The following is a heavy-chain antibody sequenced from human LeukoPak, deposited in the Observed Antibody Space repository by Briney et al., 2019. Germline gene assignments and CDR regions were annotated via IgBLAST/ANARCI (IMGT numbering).Heavy chain of an antibody. Sequence: GGSLRLSCSASGFTVSSNYMSWGRQPPGKGLVWGSVIYSGGSTYYADSVKGRFTISRHNSKNTLYLQMNGLRAEDTAVYYCARDRGLNYYGSGSYYNKYGMDVWGQGTTVTVSS. CDR2: IYSGGST. J-gene: IGHJ6*02. D-gene: IGHD3-10*01. CDR3: ARDRGLNYYGSGSYYNKYGMDV. CDR1: GFTVSSNY. V-gene: IGHV3-53*04.